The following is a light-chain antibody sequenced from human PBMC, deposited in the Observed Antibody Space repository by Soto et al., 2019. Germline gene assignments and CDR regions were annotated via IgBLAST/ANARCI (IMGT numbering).Light chain of an antibody. CDR3: QQAHTFPPS. CDR2: AAT. J-gene: IGKJ4*01. CDR1: QGIDNW. Sequence: DLQMTQSPSSVSASVGDRVTITCRASQGIDNWLAWYQQKPGKAPKLLIFAATSVQSGVPSRFSGSRSGTDFSLTISSLQPDDFATYFCQQAHTFPPSFGTGTKVEI. V-gene: IGKV1-12*01.